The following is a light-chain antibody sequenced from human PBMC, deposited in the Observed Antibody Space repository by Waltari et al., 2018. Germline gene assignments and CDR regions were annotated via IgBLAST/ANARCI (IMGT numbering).Light chain of an antibody. CDR2: AVS. V-gene: IGKV1-39*01. CDR1: QSIRSS. CDR3: QQSFRTPRT. Sequence: DIQMTQSPSSLSASIGDRVTITCRASQSIRSSLNWYQQKPGKAPKLLISAVSRLQSGVPSRFRGSGSGTDFTLTISSLQPEDFATFYCQQSFRTPRTFGQGTKVEIK. J-gene: IGKJ1*01.